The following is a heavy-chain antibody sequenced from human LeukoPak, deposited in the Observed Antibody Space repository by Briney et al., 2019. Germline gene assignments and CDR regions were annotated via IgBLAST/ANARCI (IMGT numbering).Heavy chain of an antibody. J-gene: IGHJ4*02. V-gene: IGHV3-30-3*01. Sequence: GRSLRLSCAASGFTFSDYAIHWVRQAPCKGLEWVALISYDGNNKEYADSVKGRFTISRDNSKSTVYLQVNSLRGEDTAVFYCARDPLNRRWGSYYFDYWGQGTLVTVSS. D-gene: IGHD1-14*01. CDR3: ARDPLNRRWGSYYFDY. CDR2: ISYDGNNK. CDR1: GFTFSDYA.